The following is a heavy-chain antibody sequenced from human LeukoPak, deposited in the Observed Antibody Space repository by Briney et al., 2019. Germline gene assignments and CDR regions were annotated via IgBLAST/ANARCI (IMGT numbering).Heavy chain of an antibody. CDR2: MNPNSGNT. D-gene: IGHD3-22*01. Sequence: ASMKVSCKASGYTFTSYDINWVRQATGQGLEWMGWMNPNSGNTGYAQKFQGRVTMTRNTSISTAYMELSSLRSEDTAVYYCARTPDYYDSSGYYSDRGDAFDIWGQGTMVTVSS. V-gene: IGHV1-8*01. J-gene: IGHJ3*02. CDR3: ARTPDYYDSSGYYSDRGDAFDI. CDR1: GYTFTSYD.